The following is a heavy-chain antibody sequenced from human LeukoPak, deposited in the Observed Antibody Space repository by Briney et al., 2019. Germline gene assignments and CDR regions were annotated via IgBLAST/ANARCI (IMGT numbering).Heavy chain of an antibody. Sequence: ASVKVSCKASGYTFTSYGISWVRQAPGQGLEWMGWISAYNGNTNYAQKLQGRVTMTTDTSTSTAYMGLRSLRSDDTAVYYCASGPFGESPLGYWGQGTLVTVSS. CDR1: GYTFTSYG. CDR3: ASGPFGESPLGY. CDR2: ISAYNGNT. J-gene: IGHJ4*02. V-gene: IGHV1-18*01. D-gene: IGHD3-10*01.